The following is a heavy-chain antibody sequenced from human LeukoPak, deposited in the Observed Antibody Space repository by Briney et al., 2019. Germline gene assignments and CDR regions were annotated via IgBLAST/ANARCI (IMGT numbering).Heavy chain of an antibody. J-gene: IGHJ4*02. D-gene: IGHD5-12*01. Sequence: SETLSLTCNVSRGSISGSIRSYYWSWLRQPPGKGLEWIGYISSSGSVNDNPSLRSRVTISVDTSKNQFLLNLSSVSAADTAVYYCARIPLGYSGAYYFDYWGQGTLVTVSP. V-gene: IGHV4-4*09. CDR3: ARIPLGYSGAYYFDY. CDR2: ISSSGSV. CDR1: RGSISGSIRSYY.